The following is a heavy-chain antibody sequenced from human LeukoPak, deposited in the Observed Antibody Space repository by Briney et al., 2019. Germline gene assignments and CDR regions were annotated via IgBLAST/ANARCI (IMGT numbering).Heavy chain of an antibody. Sequence: SETLSLTCTVSGGSISSSPYYWGWIRQPPGKGLEWIGTIYYSGSTYYNPSLKSRVTISVDTSKNQFSLKLSSVTAADTAVYYCARHLAGSGSYRAYYYYYMDVWGKGTTVTVSS. CDR3: ARHLAGSGSYRAYYYYYMDV. D-gene: IGHD3-10*01. V-gene: IGHV4-39*01. J-gene: IGHJ6*03. CDR1: GGSISSSPYY. CDR2: IYYSGST.